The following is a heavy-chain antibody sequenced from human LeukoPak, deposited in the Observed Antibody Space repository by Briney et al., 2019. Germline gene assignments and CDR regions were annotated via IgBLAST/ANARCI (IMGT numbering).Heavy chain of an antibody. CDR1: GFTFSSYG. CDR2: ITNGGTI. V-gene: IGHV3-48*02. Sequence: GESLRLSCAASGFTFSSYGMSWVRQAPGKGLEWLSHITNGGTIYYADSLKGRFTISRDNAKSSLHLQMSSLRDEHTAVYYCARRYCSGGSCGVGPYFDYWGQGTLVTVSS. J-gene: IGHJ4*02. CDR3: ARRYCSGGSCGVGPYFDY. D-gene: IGHD2-15*01.